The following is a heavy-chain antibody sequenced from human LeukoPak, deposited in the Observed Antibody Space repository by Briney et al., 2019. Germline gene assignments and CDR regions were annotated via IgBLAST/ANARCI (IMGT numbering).Heavy chain of an antibody. J-gene: IGHJ4*02. Sequence: GESLRLSCAVSGFPVYTNSMSWVRQVPGKGLEWVPVIYTGGTTHYADTVKGRFTISRDNSKNTVYLEMNSLRAEDAAVYFCARSPAFYDGAVVKYYFDYWGQGTLVTVSS. CDR3: ARSPAFYDGAVVKYYFDY. D-gene: IGHD6-19*01. V-gene: IGHV3-53*01. CDR2: IYTGGTT. CDR1: GFPVYTNS.